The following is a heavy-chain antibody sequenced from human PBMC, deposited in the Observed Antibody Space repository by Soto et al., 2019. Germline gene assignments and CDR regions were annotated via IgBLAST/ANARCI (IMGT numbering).Heavy chain of an antibody. CDR2: ISTSSSPR. CDR1: GFTFRHYS. CDR3: ERDDLKYYASDGRNAG. V-gene: IGHV3-48*02. Sequence: GGSLRLSCAASGFTFRHYSMHWVRQAPGKGLEWVAYISTSSSPRYYADSVKGRFTISRDNDRKSIYLEMSSLRDEDTAIYYCERDDLKYYASDGRNAGWGPGTLVTVSS. D-gene: IGHD2-21*01. J-gene: IGHJ4*02.